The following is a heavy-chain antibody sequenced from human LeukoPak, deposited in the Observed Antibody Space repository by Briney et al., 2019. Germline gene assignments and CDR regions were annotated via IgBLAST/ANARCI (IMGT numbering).Heavy chain of an antibody. CDR3: ARWAQPYHYYYMDV. CDR1: GYTFTGYY. CDR2: INPNSGGT. J-gene: IGHJ6*03. V-gene: IGHV1-2*02. Sequence: GASVKVSCKASGYTFTGYYIHWVRQAPGQGLEWMGWINPNSGGTNYAQKFQGRVTMTRDTSISTAYMDLSRLRSDDTAVYYCARWAQPYHYYYMDVWGKGTTVTISS.